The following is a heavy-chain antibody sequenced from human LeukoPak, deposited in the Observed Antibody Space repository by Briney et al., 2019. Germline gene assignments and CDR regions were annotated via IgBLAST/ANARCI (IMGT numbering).Heavy chain of an antibody. V-gene: IGHV4-34*01. CDR2: INHSGST. CDR3: ARVRGVITYYYGMTS. D-gene: IGHD3-10*01. CDR1: GGSFSGYY. Sequence: SETLSLTCAVYGGSFSGYYWSWIRQPPGKGLEWIGEINHSGSTNYNPSLKSRVTISVDTSKNQFSLKLSSVTAADTAVYYCARVRGVITYYYGMTSGAKGPRSPSP. J-gene: IGHJ6*02.